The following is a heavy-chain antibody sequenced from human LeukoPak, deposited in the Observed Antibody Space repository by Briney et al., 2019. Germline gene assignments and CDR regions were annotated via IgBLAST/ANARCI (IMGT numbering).Heavy chain of an antibody. CDR1: GFTFSSYA. CDR2: ISGSGHDI. CDR3: AELGITMIGGV. Sequence: GGSLRLSCAASGFTFSSYAMSWVRQAPGKGVEWVAYISGSGHDINYSESAKGRFTISRDNAKNSLYLQMNSLRAEDTAVYYCAELGITMIGGVWGKGTTVTISS. D-gene: IGHD3-10*02. J-gene: IGHJ6*04. V-gene: IGHV3-21*05.